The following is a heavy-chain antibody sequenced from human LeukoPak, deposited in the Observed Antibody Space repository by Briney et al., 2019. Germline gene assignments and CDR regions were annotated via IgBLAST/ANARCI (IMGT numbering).Heavy chain of an antibody. CDR2: LSSNSSYI. CDR3: ARRSYDDYSNYRDFDY. D-gene: IGHD4-11*01. Sequence: GGSLRRSCAASGFTCSSNSMNWVPPAPGKGLEWVSSLSSNSSYIYYADSVKGRFNISRDNAKNSLYLQMNSLRAEDTAVYYCARRSYDDYSNYRDFDYWGQGTLVTVSS. CDR1: GFTCSSNS. J-gene: IGHJ4*02. V-gene: IGHV3-21*01.